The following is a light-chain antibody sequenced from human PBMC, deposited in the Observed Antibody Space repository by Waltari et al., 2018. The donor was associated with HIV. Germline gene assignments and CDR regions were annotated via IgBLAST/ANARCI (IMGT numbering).Light chain of an antibody. CDR3: QQYNNWPLA. J-gene: IGKJ4*01. CDR2: GAS. Sequence: EIMMTQSPATLSVSPGARATLSCRASQSVSTNLAWYQQKPVQAPRRLIYGASTRATGIPARFSGSGSGTDFTRTISSLQSEDAGTYYCQQYNNWPLAFGGGTKVEIK. V-gene: IGKV3-15*01. CDR1: QSVSTN.